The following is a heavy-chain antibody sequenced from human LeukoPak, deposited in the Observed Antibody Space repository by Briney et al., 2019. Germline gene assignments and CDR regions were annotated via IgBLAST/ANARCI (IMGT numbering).Heavy chain of an antibody. V-gene: IGHV3-30*18. Sequence: GGSLRLSCAASGFTFSSYGMHWVRQAPGKGLEWVAVISYDGSNKYYADSVKGRFIISRDNSKNTFYLQMDSLRADDTAMYYCAKGKVNHLGGLDYWGQGTLVTVSS. CDR2: ISYDGSNK. D-gene: IGHD1-14*01. CDR1: GFTFSSYG. CDR3: AKGKVNHLGGLDY. J-gene: IGHJ4*02.